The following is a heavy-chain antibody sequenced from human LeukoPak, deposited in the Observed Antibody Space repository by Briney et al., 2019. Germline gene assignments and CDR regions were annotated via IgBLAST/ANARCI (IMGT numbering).Heavy chain of an antibody. CDR2: IYYSGST. D-gene: IGHD1-14*01. J-gene: IGHJ3*02. CDR1: GDSISSGGYF. V-gene: IGHV4-31*03. Sequence: SQTLSLTCTVSGDSISSGGYFWRWIRQHPGKGLEYIGYIYYSGSTYSNPSLTRRVTISADTSKNQFSLMLSSVIVANTAVYYCARDNPRKSDSFDIWGQGTMVTVSS. CDR3: ARDNPRKSDSFDI.